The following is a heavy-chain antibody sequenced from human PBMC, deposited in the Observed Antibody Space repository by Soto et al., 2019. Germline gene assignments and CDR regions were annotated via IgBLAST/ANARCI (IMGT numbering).Heavy chain of an antibody. CDR3: ARVTSSSWYRGGWFDP. CDR1: GGTFSSYA. V-gene: IGHV1-69*13. CDR2: IIPIFGTA. D-gene: IGHD6-13*01. Sequence: ASVKVSCKASGGTFSSYAISWVRQAPGQGLEWMGGIIPIFGTANYAQKFQGRVTITADESTSTAYMELSSLRSEDTAVYYCARVTSSSWYRGGWFDPWGQGTLVTVSS. J-gene: IGHJ5*02.